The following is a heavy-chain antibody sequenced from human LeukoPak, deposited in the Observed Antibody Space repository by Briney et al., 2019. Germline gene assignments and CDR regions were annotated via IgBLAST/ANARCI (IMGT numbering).Heavy chain of an antibody. V-gene: IGHV3-9*03. CDR3: AKGLKPNPEAFDI. D-gene: IGHD1-14*01. CDR2: ISWNSGSI. CDR1: GFTFGDYA. Sequence: GGSLRLSCAASGFTFGDYAMHWVRQAPGKGLEWVSGISWNSGSIGYADSVKGRFTISRDNAKNSLYLQMNSLRAEDMALYYCAKGLKPNPEAFDIWGQGTMVTVSS. J-gene: IGHJ3*02.